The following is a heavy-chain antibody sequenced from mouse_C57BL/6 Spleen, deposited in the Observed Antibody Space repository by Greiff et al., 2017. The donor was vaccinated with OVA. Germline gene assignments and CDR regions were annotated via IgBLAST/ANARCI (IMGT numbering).Heavy chain of an antibody. CDR1: GYAFSRSW. V-gene: IGHV1-82*01. J-gene: IGHJ2*01. CDR2: IYPGDGDT. Sequence: VKLVESGPELVKPGASVKISCKASGYAFSRSWMNWVKQRPGKGLEWIGRIYPGDGDTNYNGKFKGKATLTADKSSSTSYMQLSSLTSEDAAVYFCARGLLYFDYWGQGTTLTVAS. CDR3: ARGLLYFDY. D-gene: IGHD2-13*01.